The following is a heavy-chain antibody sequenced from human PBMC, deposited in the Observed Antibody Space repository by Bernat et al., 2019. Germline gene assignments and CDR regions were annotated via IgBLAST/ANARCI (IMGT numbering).Heavy chain of an antibody. CDR1: GFTFGTFA. D-gene: IGHD2-21*01. J-gene: IGHJ6*03. V-gene: IGHV3-23*04. Sequence: EVRLVESGGDLVQPGGSLRLSCAASGFTFGTFAMSWVRQSPGKGLEWVSAMTGGGTTYYADSVKGRVIISRDNSKNMLVMQMNSVTAEDTAVYYCAKIRGQLIRNYYMNVWGEGTTVTVS. CDR3: AKIRGQLIRNYYMNV. CDR2: MTGGGTT.